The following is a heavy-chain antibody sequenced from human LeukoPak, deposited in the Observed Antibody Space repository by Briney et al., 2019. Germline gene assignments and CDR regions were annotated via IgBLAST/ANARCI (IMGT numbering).Heavy chain of an antibody. Sequence: GGSLRLSCAASGFTFSNYGMHWVRQAPGKGLEWVAVISYDGTNKYYADSVKGRFTISRDNSKNTLYLQMNSLKPEDTAVYYCASGYDSSGYYEFDYWGQGTLVTVSS. CDR2: ISYDGTNK. J-gene: IGHJ4*02. V-gene: IGHV3-30*03. CDR3: ASGYDSSGYYEFDY. CDR1: GFTFSNYG. D-gene: IGHD3-22*01.